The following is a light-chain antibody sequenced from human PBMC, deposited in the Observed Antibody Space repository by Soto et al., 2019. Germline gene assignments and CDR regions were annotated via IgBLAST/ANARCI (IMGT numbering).Light chain of an antibody. Sequence: VVTRSPATVSVTTGERATLFCRASQSVATNLAWYQQRPGQAPRLLIYGASKRAIGLPARFSGSGSGTEFTLTITSLQAEDVAVYYCQQYNNWPKTFGQGTKVDI. CDR2: GAS. V-gene: IGKV3-15*01. CDR3: QQYNNWPKT. CDR1: QSVATN. J-gene: IGKJ1*01.